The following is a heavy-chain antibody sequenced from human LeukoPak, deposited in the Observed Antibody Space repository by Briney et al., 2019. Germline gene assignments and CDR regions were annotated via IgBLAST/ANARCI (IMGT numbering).Heavy chain of an antibody. Sequence: ASVKVSCKASGYTFRNYAITWVRQAPGQGLEWMGWITAYNGNTNYAQKFQGRVTMTTDTSTTTAYMELRNLKSDDTAVYYCARDCSGGTCSSFWFDPWGLGTLVTVSS. CDR2: ITAYNGNT. CDR3: ARDCSGGTCSSFWFDP. V-gene: IGHV1-18*01. CDR1: GYTFRNYA. J-gene: IGHJ5*02. D-gene: IGHD2-15*01.